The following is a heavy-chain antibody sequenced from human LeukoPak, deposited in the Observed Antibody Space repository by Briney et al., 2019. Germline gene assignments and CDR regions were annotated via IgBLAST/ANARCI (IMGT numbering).Heavy chain of an antibody. V-gene: IGHV4-31*03. CDR3: ARGYDFWSGYPAYYYYYGMDV. CDR2: IYYSGST. Sequence: PSETLSLTCTVSGGSISSCGYYWSWIRQHPGKGLEWIGYIYYSGSTYYNPSLKSRVTISVDTSKNQFSLKLSSVTAADTAVYYCARGYDFWSGYPAYYYYYGMDVWGQGTTVTVSS. J-gene: IGHJ6*02. D-gene: IGHD3-3*01. CDR1: GGSISSCGYY.